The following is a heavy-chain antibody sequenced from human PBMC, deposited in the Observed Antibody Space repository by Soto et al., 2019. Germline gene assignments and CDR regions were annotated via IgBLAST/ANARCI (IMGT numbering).Heavy chain of an antibody. Sequence: QVQLQESGPGLVKPSETLSLTCTFSGGSFSGYYCNWIRQTPGKGLEWIGYMHYSGSTKYNPSLESRATISLDTSMNQFSLKLSSVTAADTAVYYCARRPAYFDAAFDVWGQGTVVTVSS. CDR1: GGSFSGYY. J-gene: IGHJ3*01. CDR2: MHYSGST. D-gene: IGHD3-16*01. CDR3: ARRPAYFDAAFDV. V-gene: IGHV4-59*08.